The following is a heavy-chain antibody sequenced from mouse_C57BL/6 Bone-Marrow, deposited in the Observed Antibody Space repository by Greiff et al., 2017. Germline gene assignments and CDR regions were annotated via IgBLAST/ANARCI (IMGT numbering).Heavy chain of an antibody. V-gene: IGHV5-17*01. Sequence: EVQRVESGGGLVKPGGSLKLSCAASGFTFSDYGMHWVRQAPEKGLEWVAYISSGSSTIYYADTVKGRFTISRDNAKNTLFLQMTSLRSEDTAMYYCARTPFITTVVSPYCDYWGQGTTLTVSS. CDR2: ISSGSSTI. J-gene: IGHJ2*01. D-gene: IGHD1-1*01. CDR3: ARTPFITTVVSPYCDY. CDR1: GFTFSDYG.